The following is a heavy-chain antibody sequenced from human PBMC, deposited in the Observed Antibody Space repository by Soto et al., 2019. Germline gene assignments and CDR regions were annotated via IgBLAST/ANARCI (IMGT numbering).Heavy chain of an antibody. D-gene: IGHD6-19*01. CDR3: AKGRQGWLDFDY. CDR1: GFSFRNYA. CDR2: ISSSGGGT. Sequence: EVPLLESGGGLVQPGGSLRLSCAASGFSFRNYAMSWVRQAPGKGLDWVSSISSSGGGTYYADSVKGRFTISRDNSQNTLYLQMNSLRAEDTAVYYCAKGRQGWLDFDYWGQGTLVTVSS. V-gene: IGHV3-23*01. J-gene: IGHJ4*02.